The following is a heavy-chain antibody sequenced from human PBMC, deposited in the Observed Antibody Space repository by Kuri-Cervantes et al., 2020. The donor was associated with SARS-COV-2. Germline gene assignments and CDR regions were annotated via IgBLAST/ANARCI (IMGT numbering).Heavy chain of an antibody. J-gene: IGHJ5*02. Sequence: GGSLRLSCTASGFTFSSYAMHWVRQAPGKGLEWVAVISYDGSNKYYADSVKGRFTISRDNSKNTLCLQMNSLRAEDTAVYYCARETTEDYYDSSGYEAPHWFDPWGQGTLVTVSS. D-gene: IGHD3-22*01. CDR1: GFTFSSYA. CDR3: ARETTEDYYDSSGYEAPHWFDP. V-gene: IGHV3-30-3*01. CDR2: ISYDGSNK.